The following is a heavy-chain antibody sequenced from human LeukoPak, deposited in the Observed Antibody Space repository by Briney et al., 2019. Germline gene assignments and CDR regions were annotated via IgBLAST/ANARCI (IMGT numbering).Heavy chain of an antibody. J-gene: IGHJ5*02. CDR3: AREDGTHNWFDP. Sequence: SETLSLTCTVSGGSISSSSYYWGWIRQPPGKGLEWIGEINHSGSTNYNPSLKSRVTISVDTSKNQFSLKLSSVTAADTAVYYCAREDGTHNWFDPWGQGTLVTVSS. V-gene: IGHV4-39*07. CDR1: GGSISSSSYY. D-gene: IGHD1-1*01. CDR2: INHSGST.